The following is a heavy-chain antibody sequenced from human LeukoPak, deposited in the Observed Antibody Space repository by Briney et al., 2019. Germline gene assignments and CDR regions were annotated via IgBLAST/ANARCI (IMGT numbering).Heavy chain of an antibody. CDR2: IYPRDGST. V-gene: IGHV1-46*01. CDR3: ARAPEYSGSHGFFDY. D-gene: IGHD1-26*01. Sequence: ASVKVSCKASGYTFTSNYIHWVRQAPGQGLEWMGMIYPRDGSTSYAQKFQGRVTITADESTSTAYMELSSLRSEDTAVYYCARAPEYSGSHGFFDYWGQGTLVTVSS. J-gene: IGHJ4*02. CDR1: GYTFTSNY.